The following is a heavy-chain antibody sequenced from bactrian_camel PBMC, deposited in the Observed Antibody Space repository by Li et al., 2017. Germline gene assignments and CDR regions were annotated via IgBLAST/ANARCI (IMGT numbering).Heavy chain of an antibody. D-gene: IGHD1*01. CDR1: GSIQRTNC. Sequence: HVQLVESGGGSVQAGGSLRLSCAASGSIQRTNCMGWFRQAPGEEREGVASIDGGRNVRYTSSVKDRFTVSRNNAKDTVTLQMNDLKPDDTAMYYCAAGPFYADYQDTLDFKYWGQGTQVTVS. CDR2: IDGGRNV. V-gene: IGHV3S53*01. J-gene: IGHJ4*01. CDR3: AAGPFYADYQDTLDFKY.